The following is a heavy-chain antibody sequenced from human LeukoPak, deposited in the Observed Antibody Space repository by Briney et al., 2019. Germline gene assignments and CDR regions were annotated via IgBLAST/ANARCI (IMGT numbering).Heavy chain of an antibody. Sequence: ASVKVSCKTSSYTFAGYFVHWVRQAPGQGLEWMGWINPNSGGTNYTQNFQGRVTITRDTSITTAYMELSRLTSDDTALYYCARDQGYGSGGYSFDYWGQGTRVTVSS. CDR3: ARDQGYGSGGYSFDY. V-gene: IGHV1-2*02. CDR2: INPNSGGT. J-gene: IGHJ4*02. D-gene: IGHD3-10*01. CDR1: SYTFAGYF.